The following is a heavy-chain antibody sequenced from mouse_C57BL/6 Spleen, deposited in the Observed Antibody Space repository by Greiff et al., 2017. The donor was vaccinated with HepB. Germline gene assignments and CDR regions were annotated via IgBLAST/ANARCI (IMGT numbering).Heavy chain of an antibody. CDR3: ARHYYEGVYYFDD. Sequence: VQLKESGPELVKPGASVKISCKASGYSFTDYNMNWVKQSNGKSLEWIGVINPNYGTTSYNQKFKGKATLTVDQASSTAYMQLNSLTSEDSAVYYCARHYYEGVYYFDDWGQGTTLTVSS. CDR1: GYSFTDYN. D-gene: IGHD1-2*01. CDR2: INPNYGTT. J-gene: IGHJ2*01. V-gene: IGHV1-39*01.